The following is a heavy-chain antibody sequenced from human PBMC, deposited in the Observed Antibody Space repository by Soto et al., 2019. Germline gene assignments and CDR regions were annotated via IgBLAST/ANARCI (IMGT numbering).Heavy chain of an antibody. CDR2: IWNDGSNK. D-gene: IGHD1-7*01. J-gene: IGHJ3*02. CDR3: ARDNWNYVSAFDI. CDR1: GFTCSSYG. Sequence: QVQLVESGGGVVQPGRSLRLSCAASGFTCSSYGMHWVRQAPGKGLEWVAVIWNDGSNKYYADSVKGRFTISRDNSKNPLYLQMNSLRAEDTAVYYGARDNWNYVSAFDIWGQGTMVTVAA. V-gene: IGHV3-33*01.